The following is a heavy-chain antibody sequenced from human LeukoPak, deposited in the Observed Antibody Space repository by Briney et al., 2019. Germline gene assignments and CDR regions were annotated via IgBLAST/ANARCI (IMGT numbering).Heavy chain of an antibody. D-gene: IGHD4-17*01. Sequence: GASVKVSCKASGGTFSSYTISWVRQAPGQGLEWMGRIIPILGTANYAQKFQGRVTITADKSTSTAYMELSSLRSEDTAVYYCARGYGDFLYFDYWGQGTLVTVSS. CDR3: ARGYGDFLYFDY. CDR2: IIPILGTA. CDR1: GGTFSSYT. J-gene: IGHJ4*02. V-gene: IGHV1-69*08.